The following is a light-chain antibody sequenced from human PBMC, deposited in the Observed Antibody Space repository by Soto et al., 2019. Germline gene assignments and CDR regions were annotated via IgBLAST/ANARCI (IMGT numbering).Light chain of an antibody. Sequence: EIVMTQSPATLSGSPGERATLSCRASQSVSSNLAWYQQKPGQAPRLLIYGVSTRATGIPARFSGSGSGTEFTLTISSLQSEDFAVYYCLQYNHWPPYTFGQGTKLEIK. V-gene: IGKV3-15*01. J-gene: IGKJ2*01. CDR2: GVS. CDR1: QSVSSN. CDR3: LQYNHWPPYT.